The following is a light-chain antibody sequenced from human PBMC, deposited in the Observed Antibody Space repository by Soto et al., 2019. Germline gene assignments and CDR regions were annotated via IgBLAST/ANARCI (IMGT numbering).Light chain of an antibody. CDR3: SSYTSSSTLVV. V-gene: IGLV2-14*01. CDR2: DVS. J-gene: IGLJ2*01. CDR1: SSDVGGYNY. Sequence: QSALTQPPSASGSPGQSITISCTGTSSDVGGYNYVSWYQQHPGKAPKLMIYDVSNRPSGVSNRFSGSKSGNTASLTISGGQHDDEADDYCSSYTSSSTLVVFGGGTKLTVL.